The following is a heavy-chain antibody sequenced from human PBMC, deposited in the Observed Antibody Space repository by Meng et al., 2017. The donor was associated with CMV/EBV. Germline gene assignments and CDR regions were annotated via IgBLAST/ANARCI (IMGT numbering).Heavy chain of an antibody. D-gene: IGHD3-3*01. V-gene: IGHV4-59*01. CDR1: GGSISSYY. Sequence: SETLSLTCTASGGSISSYYWSWIRQPPGKGLEWIGYIYYSGSTNYNPSLKSRVTISVDTSKNQFSLKLSSVTAADTAVYYCARDRGVLRFLDCTHPRVDRGPVWFDPWGQGTLVTVSS. CDR3: ARDRGVLRFLDCTHPRVDRGPVWFDP. CDR2: IYYSGST. J-gene: IGHJ5*02.